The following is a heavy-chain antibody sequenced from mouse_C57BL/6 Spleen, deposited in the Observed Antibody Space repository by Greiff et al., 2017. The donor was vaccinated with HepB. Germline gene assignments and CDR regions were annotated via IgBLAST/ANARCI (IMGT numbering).Heavy chain of an antibody. CDR3: ARDTTVVADYYAMDY. CDR1: GYTFTDYY. J-gene: IGHJ4*01. D-gene: IGHD1-1*01. Sequence: QVQLQQSGAELVRPGASVKLSCKASGYTFTDYYINWVKQRPGQGLEWIARIYPGSGNTYYNEKFKGKATLTAEKSSSTAYMQLSSLTSEDSAVYFCARDTTVVADYYAMDYWGQGTSVTVSS. V-gene: IGHV1-76*01. CDR2: IYPGSGNT.